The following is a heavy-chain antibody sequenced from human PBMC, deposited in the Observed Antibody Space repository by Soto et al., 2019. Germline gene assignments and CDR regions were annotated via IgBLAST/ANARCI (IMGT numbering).Heavy chain of an antibody. J-gene: IGHJ4*02. D-gene: IGHD6-13*01. Sequence: ASVKVSCKASGYTFTGYYMHWVRQAPGQGLEWMGWINPNSGGTNYAQKFQGWVTMTRDTSISTAYMELSRPRSDDTAVYYCARGTSPTAAGEHIDYWGQGTLVTVSS. CDR1: GYTFTGYY. CDR2: INPNSGGT. CDR3: ARGTSPTAAGEHIDY. V-gene: IGHV1-2*04.